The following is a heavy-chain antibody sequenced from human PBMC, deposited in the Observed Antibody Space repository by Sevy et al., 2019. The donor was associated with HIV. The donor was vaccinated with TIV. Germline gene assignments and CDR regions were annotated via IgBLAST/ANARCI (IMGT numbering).Heavy chain of an antibody. CDR1: GFTFSSYA. CDR2: ISGSGGST. Sequence: GGSLRLSCAASGFTFSSYAMSWVRQAPGKGLEWVSAISGSGGSTYYADSVKGRFTISRDNSKNTLYLQMNSLRAEDTAVYDCAKDSHGSGKLSAFDIWGQGTMVTVSS. J-gene: IGHJ3*02. V-gene: IGHV3-23*01. CDR3: AKDSHGSGKLSAFDI. D-gene: IGHD3-10*01.